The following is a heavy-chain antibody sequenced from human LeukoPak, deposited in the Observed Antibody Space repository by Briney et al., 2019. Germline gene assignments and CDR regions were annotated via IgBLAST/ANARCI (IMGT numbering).Heavy chain of an antibody. J-gene: IGHJ4*02. Sequence: SVKVSCKASGGTFSSYAISWVRQAPGQGLEWMGGITPIFGTANYAQKFQGRVTITADESTSTAYMELSSLRSEDTAVYYCAREGPSGDIVVVPAALWGQGTLVTVSS. CDR2: ITPIFGTA. CDR3: AREGPSGDIVVVPAAL. D-gene: IGHD2-2*01. CDR1: GGTFSSYA. V-gene: IGHV1-69*01.